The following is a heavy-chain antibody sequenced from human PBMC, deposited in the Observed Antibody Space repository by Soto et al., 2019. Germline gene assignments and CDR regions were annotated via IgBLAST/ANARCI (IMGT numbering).Heavy chain of an antibody. D-gene: IGHD2-21*02. Sequence: ASVKVSCKASGYTFTSYDIHWVRQAPGQGLECMGMINPMCGSTVYAQKFQGRVTMTRDTSASTVYMELSSLRFEDTAVYYCAKDIDSSGDCPIDFWGQGTLVTVSS. CDR3: AKDIDSSGDCPIDF. CDR1: GYTFTSYD. J-gene: IGHJ4*02. CDR2: INPMCGST. V-gene: IGHV1-46*01.